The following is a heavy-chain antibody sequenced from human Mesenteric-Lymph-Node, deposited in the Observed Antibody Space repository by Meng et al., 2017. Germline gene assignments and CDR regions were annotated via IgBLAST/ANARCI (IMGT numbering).Heavy chain of an antibody. CDR2: IYTSGST. V-gene: IGHV4-61*02. D-gene: IGHD4-17*01. J-gene: IGHJ4*02. CDR1: GGSISSGSYY. CDR3: ARSNRNYGDYLEY. Sequence: SETLSLTCTVSGGSISSGSYYWSWIRQPAGKGLEWIGRIYTSGSTNYNPSLKSRVTISVDTSKNQFSLKLSSVTAADTAVYYCARSNRNYGDYLEYWGQGTLVTVSS.